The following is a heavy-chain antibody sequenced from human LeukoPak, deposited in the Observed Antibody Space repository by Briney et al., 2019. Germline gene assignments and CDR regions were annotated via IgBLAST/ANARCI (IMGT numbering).Heavy chain of an antibody. D-gene: IGHD2/OR15-2a*01. J-gene: IGHJ4*02. Sequence: GGSLRLSCAASGFTFSHYYMHWVRQTPGKGLVWVSHINGGGSSTGYADSVKGRFTISRDNAKNTLYPRMNSLRDEDTAVYYCARGGFPVSCDYGGRGILVTVS. CDR2: INGGGSST. CDR3: ARGGFPVSCDY. V-gene: IGHV3-74*01. CDR1: GFTFSHYY.